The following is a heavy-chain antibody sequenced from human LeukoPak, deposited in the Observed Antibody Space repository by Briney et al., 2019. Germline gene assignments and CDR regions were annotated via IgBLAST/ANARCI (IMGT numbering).Heavy chain of an antibody. V-gene: IGHV1-69*06. D-gene: IGHD4-17*01. CDR3: AALRDYGYYYYYMDV. CDR1: GGTFSSYA. CDR2: IIPIFGTA. J-gene: IGHJ6*03. Sequence: ASVKVSCKASGGTFSSYAISWVRQAPGQGLEWVGGIIPIFGTANYAQKFQGRVTITADKSTSTAYMELSSLRSEDTAVYYCAALRDYGYYYYYMDVWGKGTTVTVSS.